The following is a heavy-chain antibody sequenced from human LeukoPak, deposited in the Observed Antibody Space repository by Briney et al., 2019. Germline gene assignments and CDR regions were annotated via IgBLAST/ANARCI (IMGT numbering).Heavy chain of an antibody. CDR3: ASSRDSSAYYLCDD. CDR2: IYTNGNT. D-gene: IGHD3-22*01. CDR1: GFTVRSNY. J-gene: IGHJ4*02. V-gene: IGHV3-53*01. Sequence: PGGSLRLSCAASGFTVRSNYMSWVRQPPGKGLEWVSVIYTNGNTYYADSVKGRFTISRDNSKNTLYLQMNSLRAEDSAVYYCASSRDSSAYYLCDDWGQGTLVTVSS.